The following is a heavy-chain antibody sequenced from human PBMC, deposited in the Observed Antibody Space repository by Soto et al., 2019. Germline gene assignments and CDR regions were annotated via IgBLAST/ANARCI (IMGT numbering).Heavy chain of an antibody. CDR3: ARADYDFWSGYYMDYYYYGMDV. V-gene: IGHV3-11*06. CDR1: GFTFSDYY. Sequence: PGGSLRLSCAASGFTFSDYYMSWIRQAPGKGLEWVSYISSSSSYTNYADSVKGRFTISRDNAKNSLYLQMNSLRAEDTAVYYCARADYDFWSGYYMDYYYYGMDVWGQGTTVTVSS. CDR2: ISSSSSYT. J-gene: IGHJ6*02. D-gene: IGHD3-3*01.